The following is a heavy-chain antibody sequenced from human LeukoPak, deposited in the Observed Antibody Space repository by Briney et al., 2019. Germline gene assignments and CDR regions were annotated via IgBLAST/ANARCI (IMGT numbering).Heavy chain of an antibody. CDR2: ISAYNGNT. D-gene: IGHD2-8*01. CDR3: ARDRVDCSNGVCYTRYNWFDP. Sequence: ASVKVSCKASGYTFTSYGISWVRQAPGQGLEWMGWISAYNGNTNYAQKLQGRVTMTTDTSTSTAYMELSSLRSEDTAVYYCARDRVDCSNGVCYTRYNWFDPWDQGTLVTVSS. J-gene: IGHJ5*02. CDR1: GYTFTSYG. V-gene: IGHV1-18*01.